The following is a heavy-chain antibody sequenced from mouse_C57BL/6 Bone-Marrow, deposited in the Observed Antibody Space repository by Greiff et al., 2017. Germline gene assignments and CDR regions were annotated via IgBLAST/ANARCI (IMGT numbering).Heavy chain of an antibody. V-gene: IGHV1-54*01. J-gene: IGHJ3*01. Sequence: VQLQQSGAELVRPGTSVKVSCKASGYAFTNYLMEWVKQRPGQGLEWIGMINPGGGGTNYNEKFKGKATLTADKSSSTAYMQLSSLTSEASAVYFCARSKNGDSWFAYGGRGTLVTVSA. D-gene: IGHD4-1*01. CDR2: INPGGGGT. CDR3: ARSKNGDSWFAY. CDR1: GYAFTNYL.